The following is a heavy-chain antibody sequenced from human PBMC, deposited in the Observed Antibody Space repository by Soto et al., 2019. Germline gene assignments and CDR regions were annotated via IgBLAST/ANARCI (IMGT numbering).Heavy chain of an antibody. Sequence: EVQLLESGGGLVQPGGSLTLSCATSGFTFSSYAMVWVRQAAEKGLEWVASISNNGDTAYYADSVKGRFTISRGNSENTLYLQMNGLRADDTALYFCAKSRVFIGAIVTLLDSWGQGTQVTVCS. J-gene: IGHJ4*02. CDR2: ISNNGDTA. CDR1: GFTFSSYA. D-gene: IGHD3-16*02. V-gene: IGHV3-23*01. CDR3: AKSRVFIGAIVTLLDS.